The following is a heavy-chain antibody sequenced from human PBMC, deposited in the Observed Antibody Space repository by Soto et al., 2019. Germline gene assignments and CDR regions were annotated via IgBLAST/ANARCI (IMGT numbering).Heavy chain of an antibody. Sequence: PGGSLRLSCAASGFTFIAYAMSWVRQAPGKGLEWVSGISTSGGSTYYADSVKGRFTISRDYSKNTLYLQMNGLRAEDTAVYYCAKVRETSGWVLDYWGQGTLVTVSS. CDR3: AKVRETSGWVLDY. CDR2: ISTSGGST. CDR1: GFTFIAYA. D-gene: IGHD6-19*01. J-gene: IGHJ4*02. V-gene: IGHV3-23*01.